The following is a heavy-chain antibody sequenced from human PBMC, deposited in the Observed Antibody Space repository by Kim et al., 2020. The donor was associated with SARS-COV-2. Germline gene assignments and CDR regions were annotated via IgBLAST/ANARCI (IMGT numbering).Heavy chain of an antibody. V-gene: IGHV7-4-1*02. CDR1: GYIFTSIA. J-gene: IGHJ2*01. CDR2: LTTNTGTP. D-gene: IGHD6-13*01. Sequence: ASGYIFTSIAIHWVRQAPGQGLEWMGWLTTNTGTPTYARGFTGRFVFSLDTSVSTAYLQISSLRADDTAVYFCAARYSSSYFDLWGRGTLAT. CDR3: AARYSSSYFDL.